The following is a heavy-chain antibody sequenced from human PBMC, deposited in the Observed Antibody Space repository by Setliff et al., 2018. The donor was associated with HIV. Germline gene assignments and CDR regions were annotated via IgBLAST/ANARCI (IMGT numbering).Heavy chain of an antibody. CDR2: INVDGSSI. CDR3: ARGYSSSWHNDYHYYMDV. J-gene: IGHJ6*03. Sequence: HPGGSLRLSCAASGFTFTDYWMHWVRQVPGQGLVWVSRINVDGSSISYADSVKGRFTISRDNAKNTLFLQMNSLRADDTAVYYCARGYSSSWHNDYHYYMDVWGKGTTVTVSS. CDR1: GFTFTDYW. V-gene: IGHV3-74*01. D-gene: IGHD6-13*01.